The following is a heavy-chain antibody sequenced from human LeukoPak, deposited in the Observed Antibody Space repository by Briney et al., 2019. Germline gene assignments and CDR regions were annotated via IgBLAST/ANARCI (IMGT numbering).Heavy chain of an antibody. D-gene: IGHD3-3*02. V-gene: IGHV1-2*02. CDR1: GYTFSAYF. J-gene: IGHJ4*02. CDR2: INPDSGAT. Sequence: ASVKVSCKASGYTFSAYFIHWVRQAPGQGLEWMGWINPDSGATNYAQRFQSRVTMTSDTSISTAYMEVSSLRSDDTAVYSCAKLGPTHYIDCWGQGTLVTVSS. CDR3: AKLGPTHYIDC.